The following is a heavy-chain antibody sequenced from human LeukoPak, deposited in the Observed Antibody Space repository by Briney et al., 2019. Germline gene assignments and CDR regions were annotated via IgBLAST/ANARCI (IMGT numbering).Heavy chain of an antibody. CDR3: ANMRAYCSGGSCSNDC. V-gene: IGHV3-23*01. Sequence: PGGSLRLSCAASGFTFSSYAMSWVRQAPGKGLEWVSAISGSGGSTYYADSVKGRFTISRDNSKNTLYLQMNSLRAEDTAVYYCANMRAYCSGGSCSNDCWGQGTLVTVSS. D-gene: IGHD2-15*01. J-gene: IGHJ4*02. CDR1: GFTFSSYA. CDR2: ISGSGGST.